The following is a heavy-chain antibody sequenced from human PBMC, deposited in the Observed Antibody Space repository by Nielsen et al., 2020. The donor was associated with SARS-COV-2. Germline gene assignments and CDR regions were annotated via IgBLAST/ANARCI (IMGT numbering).Heavy chain of an antibody. CDR2: TYYRSKWYN. J-gene: IGHJ6*03. CDR3: ARASGASGDYYYYYYTDV. D-gene: IGHD4-17*01. V-gene: IGHV6-1*01. Sequence: SQTLSLTCALSGDRFSSISAAWNCIRQSPSRGLEWLGRTYYRSKWYNDYAVSVKSRITINPDTSKNQFSLHLTSVTPEDTAVYYCARASGASGDYYYYYYTDVWGKGTTVTVSS. CDR1: GDRFSSISAA.